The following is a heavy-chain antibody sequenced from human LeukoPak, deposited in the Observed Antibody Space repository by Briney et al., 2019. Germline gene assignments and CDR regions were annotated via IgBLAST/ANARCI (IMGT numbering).Heavy chain of an antibody. CDR2: IYHSGST. CDR1: GGSISSGGYY. Sequence: PSETLSLTCTVSGGSISSGGYYWSWIRQPPGKGLEWIGSIYHSGSTYYNPSLKSRVTISVDTSKNQFSLKLTSVTAADTAVYYCARAHEWNWFDPWGQGTLVTVSS. CDR3: ARAHEWNWFDP. V-gene: IGHV4-39*07. D-gene: IGHD2-8*01. J-gene: IGHJ5*02.